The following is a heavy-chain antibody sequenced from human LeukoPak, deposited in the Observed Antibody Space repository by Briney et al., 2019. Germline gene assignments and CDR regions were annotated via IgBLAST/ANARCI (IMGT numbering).Heavy chain of an antibody. CDR1: GGSIRSSYYY. Sequence: PSETLSLTCTVSGGSIRSSYYYWGWIRQPPGKGLGWIGSIYDSGSTYYNPSLRSRVTISRDTSKNQFSLKLSSVTAADTAVYYCAREDEDIVVVDWGQGTLVTVSS. CDR2: IYDSGST. V-gene: IGHV4-39*07. CDR3: AREDEDIVVVD. J-gene: IGHJ4*02. D-gene: IGHD2-2*01.